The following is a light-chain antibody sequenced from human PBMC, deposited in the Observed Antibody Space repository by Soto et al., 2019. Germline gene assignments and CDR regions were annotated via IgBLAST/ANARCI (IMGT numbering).Light chain of an antibody. V-gene: IGKV1-5*03. CDR3: QEYNTHSRT. J-gene: IGKJ1*01. CDR2: KTS. Sequence: IQMTQSPSTLSASLGDTVTITCRASESIYSWLAWYKQIPGKAPQLLIYKTSTLQGGVPSRFSGSGSGAEYTLTIISLQPDDFATYFCQEYNTHSRTFGQGTRV. CDR1: ESIYSW.